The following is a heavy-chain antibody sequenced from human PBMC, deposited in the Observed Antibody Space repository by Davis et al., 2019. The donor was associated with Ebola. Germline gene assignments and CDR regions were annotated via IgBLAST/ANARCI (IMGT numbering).Heavy chain of an antibody. V-gene: IGHV1-18*01. D-gene: IGHD6-13*01. J-gene: IGHJ6*02. Sequence: ASVKVSCKASGYTFTSYGISWVRQAPGQGLEWMGWISGYNGNTNYTQRLRGRVTLTTDTSTSTAYMELRSLRSDDTAVYYCARSGIAAAGPLFYGMDVWGQGTTVTVSS. CDR3: ARSGIAAAGPLFYGMDV. CDR1: GYTFTSYG. CDR2: ISGYNGNT.